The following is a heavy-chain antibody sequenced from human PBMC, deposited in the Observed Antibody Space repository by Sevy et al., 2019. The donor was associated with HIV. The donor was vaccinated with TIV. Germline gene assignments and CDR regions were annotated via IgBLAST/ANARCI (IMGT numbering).Heavy chain of an antibody. J-gene: IGHJ4*02. CDR2: SNIGGST. CDR1: GGSISSASYY. V-gene: IGHV4-61*02. CDR3: ARYYDIFTGFDY. D-gene: IGHD3-9*01. Sequence: SETLSLTCTVSGGSISSASYYWSWIRQPAGKGLEWIGRSNIGGSTIYNPSLKSRVTISVDTSKNKFSLRLSSVTAADTAVYYCARYYDIFTGFDYWGQGTLVTVSS.